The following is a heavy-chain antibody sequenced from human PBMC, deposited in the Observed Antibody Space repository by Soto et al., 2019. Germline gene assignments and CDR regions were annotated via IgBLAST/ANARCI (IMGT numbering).Heavy chain of an antibody. J-gene: IGHJ6*02. Sequence: EVQLVESGGGLVQPGGSLRLSCAASGLIFSDYHMDWVRQAPGKGLEWVGRIRRKANSYTTEYAASVKGRFTIYRDYSKNSLILQMNRLKTEDTDVYYCAMLGGWSGGSNDMDVWGQGTTVTVSS. CDR2: IRRKANSYTT. D-gene: IGHD6-19*01. CDR3: AMLGGWSGGSNDMDV. V-gene: IGHV3-72*01. CDR1: GLIFSDYH.